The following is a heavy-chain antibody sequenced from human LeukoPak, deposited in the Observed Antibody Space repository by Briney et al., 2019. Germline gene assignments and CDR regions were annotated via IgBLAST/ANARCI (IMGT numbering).Heavy chain of an antibody. CDR3: GGIRGVNVFDY. V-gene: IGHV4-39*07. Sequence: PSETLSLTCTVSGGSISSSSYYWGWIRQPPGKGLDWIGIIYYRGTTYYNPSLTSRVTISVDTSKNQFSLNLSSVTAADTAVYYCGGIRGVNVFDYWGQGTLVTVSS. J-gene: IGHJ4*02. CDR1: GGSISSSSYY. D-gene: IGHD3-10*01. CDR2: IYYRGTT.